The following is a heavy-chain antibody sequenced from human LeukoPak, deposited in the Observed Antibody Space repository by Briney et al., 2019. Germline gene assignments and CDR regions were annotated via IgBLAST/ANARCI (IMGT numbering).Heavy chain of an antibody. CDR3: AREGFPPKISDFWSGLGPYYYYGMDV. J-gene: IGHJ6*02. CDR2: INPSGGST. Sequence: ASVKVSCKASGYTFTNYYMHWVRQAPGQGLEWMGIINPSGGSTSYTQKFQGRVTMTRDTSTSTVYTELSSLRSEDTAVYYCAREGFPPKISDFWSGLGPYYYYGMDVWGQGTTVTVSS. CDR1: GYTFTNYY. D-gene: IGHD3-3*01. V-gene: IGHV1-46*01.